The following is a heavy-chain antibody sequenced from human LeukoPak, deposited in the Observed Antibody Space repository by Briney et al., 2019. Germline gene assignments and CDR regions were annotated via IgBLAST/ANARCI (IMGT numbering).Heavy chain of an antibody. CDR2: IYYSGST. CDR1: GGSISSYY. Sequence: PSETLSLTCTVSGGSISSYYWSWIRQPPGKGLEWIGYIYYSGSTNYNPSLKSRVTISVDTSKNQFSLKLSSVTAADTAVYYCARNADSISCYLGFDYWGQGTLVAVSS. CDR3: ARNADSISCYLGFDY. D-gene: IGHD6-13*01. V-gene: IGHV4-59*08. J-gene: IGHJ4*01.